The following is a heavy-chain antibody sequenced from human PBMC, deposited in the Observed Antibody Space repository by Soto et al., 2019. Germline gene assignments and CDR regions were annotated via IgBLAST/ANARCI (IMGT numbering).Heavy chain of an antibody. Sequence: GGSLRLSCAASGFTFSSYGMHWVRQAPGKGLEWVALVSYHGTNKYYGDSVNGRFTISRDNSKNTLYLQMNSLRAEDTAVYYCARGLPYDSGGYFFDYWGQGTLVTVSS. CDR2: VSYHGTNK. J-gene: IGHJ4*02. D-gene: IGHD3-22*01. V-gene: IGHV3-30*03. CDR1: GFTFSSYG. CDR3: ARGLPYDSGGYFFDY.